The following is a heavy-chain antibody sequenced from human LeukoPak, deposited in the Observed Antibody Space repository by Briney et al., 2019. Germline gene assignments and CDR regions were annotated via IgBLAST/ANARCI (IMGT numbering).Heavy chain of an antibody. V-gene: IGHV1-2*06. J-gene: IGHJ5*02. D-gene: IGHD3-10*01. Sequence: ASVKVSCKASGYTFTGYYMHWVRQAPGLGLEWMGRINPNSGGTNYAQKFQGRVTMTRDTSISTAYMELSRLRSDDTAVYYCARQLITYNWFDPWGQGTLVTVSS. CDR3: ARQLITYNWFDP. CDR2: INPNSGGT. CDR1: GYTFTGYY.